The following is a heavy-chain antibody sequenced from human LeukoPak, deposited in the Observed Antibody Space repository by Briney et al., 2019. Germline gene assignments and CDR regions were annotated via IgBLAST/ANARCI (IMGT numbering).Heavy chain of an antibody. J-gene: IGHJ3*02. CDR2: IWYDGSNK. V-gene: IGHV3-33*01. D-gene: IGHD4-17*01. CDR3: ARDGPSFLYGDYVPISGDAFDI. Sequence: PGRSLRLSCAASGFTFSSYGMHWVRQAPGKGLEWVAVIWYDGSNKYYADSVKGRFTISRDNSKNTLYLQMNSLRAEDTAVYYCARDGPSFLYGDYVPISGDAFDIWGQGTMVTVSS. CDR1: GFTFSSYG.